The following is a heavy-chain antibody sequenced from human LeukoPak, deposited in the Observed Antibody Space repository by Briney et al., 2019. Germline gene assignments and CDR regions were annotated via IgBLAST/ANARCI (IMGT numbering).Heavy chain of an antibody. D-gene: IGHD3-3*01. CDR2: ISSSGSTI. V-gene: IGHV3-11*04. Sequence: PGGSLRLSCAASGFTFSDYYMSWIRQAPGKGLEWVSYISSSGSTIYYADSVKGRFTISRDNAKNSLYLQMNSLRAEDTAVYYCAYDFWSGYYKDWFDPWGQGTLVTVSS. CDR1: GFTFSDYY. CDR3: AYDFWSGYYKDWFDP. J-gene: IGHJ5*02.